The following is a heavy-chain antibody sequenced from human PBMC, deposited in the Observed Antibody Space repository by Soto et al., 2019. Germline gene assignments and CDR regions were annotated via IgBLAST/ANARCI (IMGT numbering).Heavy chain of an antibody. J-gene: IGHJ5*02. CDR1: CGSISSSNW. Sequence: PSETLSLTCAVSCGSISSSNWWSWVRQPPGKGLEWIGEIYHSGSTNYNPSLKSRVTISVDKPKNQFSLKLSSVTAADTAVYYCARAEVNCGGDCYGWFDPWGQGTLVTVSS. D-gene: IGHD2-21*02. CDR2: IYHSGST. CDR3: ARAEVNCGGDCYGWFDP. V-gene: IGHV4-4*02.